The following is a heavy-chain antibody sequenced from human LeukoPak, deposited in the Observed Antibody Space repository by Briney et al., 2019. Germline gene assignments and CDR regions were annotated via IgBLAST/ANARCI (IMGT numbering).Heavy chain of an antibody. D-gene: IGHD6-19*01. CDR3: ARDPYSSGWSRGMSYNWFDP. V-gene: IGHV1-18*01. CDR2: ISAYNGNT. Sequence: ASVKVSCKASGYTFTSYGISWVRQAPGQGLEWMGWISAYNGNTNYAQKLQGRVTMTTDTSTSTAYMELRSLRSDDTAVYYCARDPYSSGWSRGMSYNWFDPWGQGTLVTVSS. J-gene: IGHJ5*02. CDR1: GYTFTSYG.